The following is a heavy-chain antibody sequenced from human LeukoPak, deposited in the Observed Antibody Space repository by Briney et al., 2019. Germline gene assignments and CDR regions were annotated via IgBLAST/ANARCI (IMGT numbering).Heavy chain of an antibody. CDR3: ARWFVVADAFDI. CDR2: LYYSGST. Sequence: PSETLSLTCSVSGVSVSSSSYYWSWIRQPPGKGLEWIEYLYYSGSTNYNPSLKSRVTISVDTSKNQFSLKLSSVTAADTAVYYCARWFVVADAFDIWGQGTMVTVSS. D-gene: IGHD2-2*01. V-gene: IGHV4-61*01. CDR1: GVSVSSSSYY. J-gene: IGHJ3*02.